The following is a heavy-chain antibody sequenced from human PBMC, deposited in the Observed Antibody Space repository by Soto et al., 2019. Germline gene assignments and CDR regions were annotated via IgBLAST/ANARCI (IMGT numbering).Heavy chain of an antibody. D-gene: IGHD3-22*01. J-gene: IGHJ4*02. CDR2: ISGSGGST. Sequence: EVQLLESGGGLVQPGGSLRLSCAASGFTFSSYAMSWVRQAPGKGLEWVSAISGSGGSTYYADSVKGRFTISRDNSKNTLYLQMNSLRADDTAVYYCAKSKEDSSGYYYYYFDYWGQGTLVTVSS. V-gene: IGHV3-23*01. CDR1: GFTFSSYA. CDR3: AKSKEDSSGYYYYYFDY.